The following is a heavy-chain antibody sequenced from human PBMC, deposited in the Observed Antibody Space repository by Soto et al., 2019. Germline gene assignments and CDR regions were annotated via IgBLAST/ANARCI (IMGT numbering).Heavy chain of an antibody. CDR3: AHTFTIFGVVILDY. CDR2: IYWNDDK. CDR1: GFSLSTSGVG. J-gene: IGHJ4*02. V-gene: IGHV2-5*01. D-gene: IGHD3-3*01. Sequence: QITLKESGPTLVKPTQTLTLTCTFSGFSLSTSGVGVGCIRQPPGKALEWLALIYWNDDKRYSPSLKSRLTITKDTSKNQVVLTLTNMEPVDTATYYCAHTFTIFGVVILDYWGQGTLVTVSS.